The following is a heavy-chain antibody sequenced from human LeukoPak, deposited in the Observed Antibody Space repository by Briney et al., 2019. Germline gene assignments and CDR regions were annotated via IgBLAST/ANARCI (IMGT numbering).Heavy chain of an antibody. J-gene: IGHJ4*02. CDR3: AKTQGFFDH. CDR1: GFTFRNNG. V-gene: IGHV3-23*01. Sequence: GGSLRLSCAASGFTFRNNGMTWVRQAPGKGMEWVTGISDGGDTTYDAGSVKGRFTVSRDNSKNILYLQMNSLRAEDTAIYYCAKTQGFFDHWGQGSLVTVSP. CDR2: ISDGGDTT.